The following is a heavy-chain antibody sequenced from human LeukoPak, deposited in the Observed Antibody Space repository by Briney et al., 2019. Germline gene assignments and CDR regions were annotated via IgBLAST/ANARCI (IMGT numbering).Heavy chain of an antibody. D-gene: IGHD6-13*01. J-gene: IGHJ4*02. CDR3: ALIAPPHN. V-gene: IGHV1-46*01. CDR1: RITFTSYY. CDR2: INPSGTIT. Sequence: ASVKVSCKASRITFTSYYIHWVRQAPGRGLEWMGKINPSGTITTYAPKYQGRVTVTKDTSTNTVYMELSSLRSDDTAVYYCALIAPPHNWGQGTLVTVSS.